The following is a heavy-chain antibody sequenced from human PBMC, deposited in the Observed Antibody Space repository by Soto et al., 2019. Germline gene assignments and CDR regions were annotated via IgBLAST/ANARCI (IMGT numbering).Heavy chain of an antibody. J-gene: IGHJ4*02. Sequence: GGSLRLSCAASGFTFSSFWMHWVRQAPGEGLVWVSRINSDGSNTNYADSVKGRFTISRDNSGNTLFLHMNSLRADDTAVYYCAKDPNGDYVGAFDSWGQGTLVTVSS. V-gene: IGHV3-74*01. D-gene: IGHD4-17*01. CDR3: AKDPNGDYVGAFDS. CDR2: INSDGSNT. CDR1: GFTFSSFW.